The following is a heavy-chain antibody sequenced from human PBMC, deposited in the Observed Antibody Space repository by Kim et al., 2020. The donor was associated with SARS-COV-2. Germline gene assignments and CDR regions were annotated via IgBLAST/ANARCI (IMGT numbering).Heavy chain of an antibody. CDR1: GYSISSGYY. CDR3: ARDGSLVSGTYDGFDI. D-gene: IGHD3-10*01. Sequence: SETLSLTCTVSGYSISSGYYWAWVRQPPGKGLELIGIIRHSGSTYYSPSLKSRVTVSIDTSRNQFSLKLTSVTAADTAVYYCARDGSLVSGTYDGFDIWGQGTMVTVSS. CDR2: IRHSGST. V-gene: IGHV4-38-2*02. J-gene: IGHJ3*02.